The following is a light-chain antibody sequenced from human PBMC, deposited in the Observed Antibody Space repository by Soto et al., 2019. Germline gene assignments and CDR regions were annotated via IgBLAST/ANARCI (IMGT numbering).Light chain of an antibody. CDR1: QTVSITY. CDR2: GAS. CDR3: HQSYSTPQT. V-gene: IGKV3-20*01. J-gene: IGKJ1*01. Sequence: EIVLTQSPGTLSLSPGESATLSCRASQTVSITYLTWYQQKPGQAPRLLIFGASKRATGIPDRFSGSGSGTDFTLTISSLQPEDFATYYCHQSYSTPQTFGQGTKVDIK.